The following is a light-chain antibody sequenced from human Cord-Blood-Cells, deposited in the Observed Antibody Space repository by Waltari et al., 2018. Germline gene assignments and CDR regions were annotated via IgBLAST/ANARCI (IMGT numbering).Light chain of an antibody. CDR3: SSYTSSSTVV. Sequence: QSTLTQPASVSGSPGPSITIPCTGTSSDVGGYNYVSWYQQHPGKAPKLMIYDVSNRPSGVSYRFSGSKSGNTASLTISGLQAEDEADYYCSSYTSSSTVVFGGGTKLTVL. V-gene: IGLV2-14*01. J-gene: IGLJ2*01. CDR1: SSDVGGYNY. CDR2: DVS.